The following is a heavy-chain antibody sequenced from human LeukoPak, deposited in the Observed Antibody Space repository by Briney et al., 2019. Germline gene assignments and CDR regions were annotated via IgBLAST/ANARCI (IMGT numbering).Heavy chain of an antibody. CDR2: IRYDGGNK. V-gene: IGHV3-30*02. D-gene: IGHD2-2*01. Sequence: PGGSLRLSCAASGFTFSSYGMHWVRQAPGKGLEGVAFIRYDGGNKYYADSVKGRFTISRDNSKNTLYLQMNSLRAEDTAVYYCAKVPYCSSASCPPCYWGQGTLVTVSS. J-gene: IGHJ4*02. CDR1: GFTFSSYG. CDR3: AKVPYCSSASCPPCY.